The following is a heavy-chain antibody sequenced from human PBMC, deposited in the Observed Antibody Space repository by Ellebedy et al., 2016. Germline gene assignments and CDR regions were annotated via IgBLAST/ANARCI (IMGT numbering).Heavy chain of an antibody. V-gene: IGHV3-7*03. J-gene: IGHJ5*02. CDR1: GFDFNVYG. CDR3: ARSGVPNRDDIWFDP. Sequence: GESLKISCAASGFDFNVYGMSWVRQAPGKGLEWVASIKQDESDKKYVDPVKGRFTISRDNAKNSVSLQMNSLRAEDTAMYYCARSGVPNRDDIWFDPWGQGTLVTVSA. D-gene: IGHD1-1*01. CDR2: IKQDESDK.